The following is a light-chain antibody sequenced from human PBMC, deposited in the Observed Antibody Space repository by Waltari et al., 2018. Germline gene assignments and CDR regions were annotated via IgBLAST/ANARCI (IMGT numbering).Light chain of an antibody. Sequence: QSALTQSASVSGSPGQSITISCTGTSSDFAVFNYVSWYQQHPGKAPQRMNYSVSKPPSGVSKRVSGAKSGNTASLTISGLQAEDEADYYCSSYTSTWVFGGGTKLTVL. V-gene: IGLV2-14*01. CDR2: SVS. J-gene: IGLJ3*02. CDR3: SSYTSTWV. CDR1: SSDFAVFNY.